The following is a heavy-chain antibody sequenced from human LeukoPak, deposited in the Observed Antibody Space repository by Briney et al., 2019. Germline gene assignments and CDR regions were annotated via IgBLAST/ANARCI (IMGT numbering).Heavy chain of an antibody. CDR1: GGSISSYC. J-gene: IGHJ6*02. CDR2: IYYSGST. V-gene: IGHV4-59*01. CDR3: ARRGAVAGTLGYYYYGMDV. D-gene: IGHD6-19*01. Sequence: SETLSLTCTVSGGSISSYCWSWIRQPPGKGLEWIGYIYYSGSTNYNPSLKSRVTISVDTSKNQFSLKLSSVTAADTAVYYCARRGAVAGTLGYYYYGMDVWGQGTTVTVSS.